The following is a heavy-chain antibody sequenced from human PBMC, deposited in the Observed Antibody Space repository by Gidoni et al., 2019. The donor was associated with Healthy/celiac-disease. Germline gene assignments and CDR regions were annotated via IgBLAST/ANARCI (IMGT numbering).Heavy chain of an antibody. Sequence: QVQLPESGPGLVKPSQTLSLTCTVSGGSISSVGSYWSWIRPPAGKGLEWIGRIYTSGRTNYNPSLKSRVTISVDTSKNQFSLKLSSVTAADTAVYYCARDRGDIVVVPGAKKKMDGMDVWGQGTTVTVSS. V-gene: IGHV4-61*02. CDR1: GGSISSVGSY. D-gene: IGHD2-2*01. CDR3: ARDRGDIVVVPGAKKKMDGMDV. J-gene: IGHJ6*02. CDR2: IYTSGRT.